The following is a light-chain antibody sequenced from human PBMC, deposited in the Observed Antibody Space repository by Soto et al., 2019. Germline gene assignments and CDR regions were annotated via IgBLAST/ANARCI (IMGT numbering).Light chain of an antibody. CDR2: GAS. J-gene: IGKJ2*01. Sequence: EIVLTQSPGTLSLSPGERATLSCRASQSVRSTYLAWYQQKPGQAPRLLIYGASSRATGIPDRFSGSGSGTDFTLTITRLEHEDFAVFYCQPYGTSPGTFGQGTKLEIK. CDR1: QSVRSTY. V-gene: IGKV3-20*01. CDR3: QPYGTSPGT.